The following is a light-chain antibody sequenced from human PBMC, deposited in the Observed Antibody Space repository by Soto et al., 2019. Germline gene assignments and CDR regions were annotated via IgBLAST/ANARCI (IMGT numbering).Light chain of an antibody. CDR2: SNN. J-gene: IGLJ1*01. Sequence: QAVVTQPPSASGTPGQRFTIACSGSSSNIGSNTVNWYQQLPGTAPKLRMYSNNQRPSGVPDRFSGSKSGTSASLAISGLQSEDEADYYCAAWDDSLEGYVFGTGTKLTVL. V-gene: IGLV1-44*01. CDR1: SSNIGSNT. CDR3: AAWDDSLEGYV.